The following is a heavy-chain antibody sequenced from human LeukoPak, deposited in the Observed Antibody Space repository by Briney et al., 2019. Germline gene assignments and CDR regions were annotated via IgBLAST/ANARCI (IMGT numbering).Heavy chain of an antibody. CDR2: ISGSGGNT. D-gene: IGHD3-10*01. Sequence: GGSLRLSCAASGFTFSDYAMSWVRQAPGKGLEWVSAISGSGGNTYYADSVRGRFTISRDKSKNTLFLQMNSLRAEDTALYYCARGYASGTYYSDYWGQGTLVTVSS. J-gene: IGHJ4*02. CDR3: ARGYASGTYYSDY. V-gene: IGHV3-23*01. CDR1: GFTFSDYA.